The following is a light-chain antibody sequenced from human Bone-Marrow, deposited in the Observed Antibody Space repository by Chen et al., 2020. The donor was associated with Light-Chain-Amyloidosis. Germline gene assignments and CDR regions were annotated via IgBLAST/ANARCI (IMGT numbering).Light chain of an antibody. CDR3: QSYQGSSQGV. Sequence: NFMLTPPHSVSESPGKTVIISCTRSSGSIATNYVQWYQQRPGSSPTTVIYEDDQRPSGVPDQFSGSIDRSSNSASLTISGLKTEDEADYYCQSYQGSSQGVFGGGTKLTVL. CDR1: SGSIATNY. V-gene: IGLV6-57*01. CDR2: EDD. J-gene: IGLJ3*02.